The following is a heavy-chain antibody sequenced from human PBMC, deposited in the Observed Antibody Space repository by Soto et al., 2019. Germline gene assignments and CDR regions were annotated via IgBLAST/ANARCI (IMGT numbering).Heavy chain of an antibody. CDR2: IYHRGST. CDR3: ARDTLAMVASSHCFDT. J-gene: IGHJ5*02. D-gene: IGHD5-18*01. CDR1: GGSVSSNNW. V-gene: IGHV4-4*02. Sequence: QLHLQESGPGLVKPSGTLSLTCAVSGGSVSSNNWWNWVRQPPGKGLAWIGEIYHRGSTKYNPSVKDRITRPLYKSKNQFSVNLTSVTASYTAVCFFARDTLAMVASSHCFDTWGEGTLGTIST.